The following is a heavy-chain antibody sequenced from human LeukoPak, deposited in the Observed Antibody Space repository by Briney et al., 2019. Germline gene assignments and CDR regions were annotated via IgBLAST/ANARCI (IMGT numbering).Heavy chain of an antibody. Sequence: RGSLRLSCAASGFTFSSYSMNWVRQAPGKGLEWVSSISSSSSYIYYADSVKGRFTISRDNAKNSLYLQMNSLRAEDTAVYYCARVPTVLAAAGTRYYYYYYGMDVWGQGTTVTVSS. CDR3: ARVPTVLAAAGTRYYYYYYGMDV. CDR1: GFTFSSYS. D-gene: IGHD6-13*01. CDR2: ISSSSSYI. V-gene: IGHV3-21*01. J-gene: IGHJ6*02.